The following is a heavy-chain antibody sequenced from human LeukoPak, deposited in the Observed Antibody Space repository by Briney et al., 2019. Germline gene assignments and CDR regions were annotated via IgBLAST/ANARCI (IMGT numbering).Heavy chain of an antibody. D-gene: IGHD3-3*01. CDR3: AREEWLSSYYMDV. Sequence: GGSLRPSCAASGFTFSTYWMHWVRQAPGKGLVWVSRINSDGSSTSYADSVKGRFTISRDNAKNTLYLQMSSLRAEDTAVYYCAREEWLSSYYMDVWGKGTTVTVSS. CDR2: INSDGSST. J-gene: IGHJ6*03. V-gene: IGHV3-74*01. CDR1: GFTFSTYW.